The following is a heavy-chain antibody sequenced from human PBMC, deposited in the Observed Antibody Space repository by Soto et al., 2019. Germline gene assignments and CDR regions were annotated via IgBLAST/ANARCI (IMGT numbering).Heavy chain of an antibody. CDR2: TAYTGNT. Sequence: SETLSLTCVVSGGSITSYHWSWVRQFPGKGLEWIAYTAYTGNTNYNPSLQSRVTISMDTSKNQLSLKLTSMTEADTAMYYCARSYVSGYYDSSGYRGTYYYYGMDVWGQGTTVTVSS. V-gene: IGHV4-59*01. J-gene: IGHJ6*02. D-gene: IGHD3-22*01. CDR1: GGSITSYH. CDR3: ARSYVSGYYDSSGYRGTYYYYGMDV.